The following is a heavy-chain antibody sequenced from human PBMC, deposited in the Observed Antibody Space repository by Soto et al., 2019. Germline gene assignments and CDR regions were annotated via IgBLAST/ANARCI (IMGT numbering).Heavy chain of an antibody. D-gene: IGHD6-13*01. CDR1: GFTFSSYA. Sequence: EVQLLESGGGLVQPGGSLRLSCVASGFTFSSYAMSWVRQAPGKGLEWVSSISGSGESSNYADFVKGRFTISRDSPKNTLYLQMNSLRAADTAVYFCAKDTYNSRPEDAFDIWGQGTMVTVFS. V-gene: IGHV3-23*01. CDR3: AKDTYNSRPEDAFDI. CDR2: ISGSGESS. J-gene: IGHJ3*02.